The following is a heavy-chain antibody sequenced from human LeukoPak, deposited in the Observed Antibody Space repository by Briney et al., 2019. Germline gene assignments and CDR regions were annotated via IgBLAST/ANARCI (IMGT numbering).Heavy chain of an antibody. V-gene: IGHV4-34*01. D-gene: IGHD6-19*01. J-gene: IGHJ4*02. Sequence: SETLSLTCAAYGGSFSGYYWSWIRQPPGKGLEWIGEINHSGSTNYNPSLKSRVTISVDTSKNQFSLKLSSVTAADTAVYYCARGAVAGLYYFDYWGQGTLVTVSS. CDR1: GGSFSGYY. CDR2: INHSGST. CDR3: ARGAVAGLYYFDY.